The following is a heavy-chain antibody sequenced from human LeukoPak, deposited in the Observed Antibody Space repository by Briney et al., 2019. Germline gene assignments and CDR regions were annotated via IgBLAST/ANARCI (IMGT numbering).Heavy chain of an antibody. Sequence: SLRLSCAASGFTFDDYAMHWVRQAPGKGLEWVSGISWNSGSIGYADSVKGRFTISRDNAKNSLYLQMYSLRAEGMALYYCAKDLHYYDSSGYYDYWGQGTLVTVSS. J-gene: IGHJ4*02. D-gene: IGHD3-22*01. CDR2: ISWNSGSI. CDR1: GFTFDDYA. V-gene: IGHV3-9*03. CDR3: AKDLHYYDSSGYYDY.